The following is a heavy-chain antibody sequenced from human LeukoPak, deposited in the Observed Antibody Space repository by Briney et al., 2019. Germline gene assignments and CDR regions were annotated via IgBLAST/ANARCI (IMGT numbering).Heavy chain of an antibody. V-gene: IGHV3-23*01. D-gene: IGHD3-16*02. CDR2: ISGSDGST. Sequence: GGSLRLSCAASGFTFGSYAMSWVRQAPGKGLEWVSAISGSDGSTYYADSVKGRFTISRDNSKNTLYLQMNSLRAEDTAVYYCTTDLSQVMITFGGVIVIPEDYGMDVWGQGTTVTVSS. CDR1: GFTFGSYA. CDR3: TTDLSQVMITFGGVIVIPEDYGMDV. J-gene: IGHJ6*02.